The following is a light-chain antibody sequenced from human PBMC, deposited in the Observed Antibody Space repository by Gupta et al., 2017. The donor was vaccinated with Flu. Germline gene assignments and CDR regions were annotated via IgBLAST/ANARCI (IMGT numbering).Light chain of an antibody. Sequence: QSALTQPPSASGSPGQSLTISCTGTSSDIGAYKYVSWHQQHAGKAPKLIIYEVTKRPSGVPDRFSGSKAGNTASLTVSGLQAEDEGDYYCSSHTGSDTFVFGTGTAVTVL. J-gene: IGLJ1*01. CDR3: SSHTGSDTFV. CDR1: SSDIGAYKY. CDR2: EVT. V-gene: IGLV2-8*01.